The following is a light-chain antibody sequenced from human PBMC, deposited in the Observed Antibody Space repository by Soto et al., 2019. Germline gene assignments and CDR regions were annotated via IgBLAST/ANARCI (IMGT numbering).Light chain of an antibody. CDR1: QSVSSN. J-gene: IGKJ4*01. Sequence: EIVMTQSPATLSVSPGERATLSCRASQSVSSNLAWYQQKPGQAPRLLIYGASTTSTVIPARFSGSGSGTEFTLTISSLQSEDFEVYYCQQYNNWPLTFGGGTKVEIK. V-gene: IGKV3D-15*01. CDR2: GAS. CDR3: QQYNNWPLT.